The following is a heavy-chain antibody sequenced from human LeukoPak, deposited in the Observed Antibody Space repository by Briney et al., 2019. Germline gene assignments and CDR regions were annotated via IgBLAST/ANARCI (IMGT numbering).Heavy chain of an antibody. CDR1: GGSISSSSCY. CDR2: IYYSGST. CDR3: ARVVAMIVINWFDP. D-gene: IGHD3-22*01. Sequence: SETLSLTCTVSGGSISSSSCYWGWIRQPPGKGLEWIGSIYYSGSTYYNPSLKSRVTISVDTSKNQFSLKLSSVTAADTAVYYCARVVAMIVINWFDPWGQGTLVTVSS. J-gene: IGHJ5*02. V-gene: IGHV4-39*07.